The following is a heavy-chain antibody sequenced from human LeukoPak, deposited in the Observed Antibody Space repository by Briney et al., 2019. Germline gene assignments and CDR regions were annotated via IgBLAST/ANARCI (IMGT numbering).Heavy chain of an antibody. V-gene: IGHV3-53*01. CDR1: GFTFSDYY. CDR2: IYSGGST. D-gene: IGHD5/OR15-5a*01. J-gene: IGHJ3*02. CDR3: ARSNDAFDI. Sequence: GGSLRLSCAASGFTFSDYYMSWIRQAPGKGLEWVSIIYSGGSTFYADSVKGRFTISRDNSKNTLFLQMNSLRAEDTAVYYCARSNDAFDIWGQGTMVTVSS.